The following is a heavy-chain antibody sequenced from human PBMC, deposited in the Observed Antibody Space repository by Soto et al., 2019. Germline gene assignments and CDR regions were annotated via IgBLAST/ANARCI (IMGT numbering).Heavy chain of an antibody. D-gene: IGHD2-2*01. Sequence: QVQLQESGPGLVKPSETLSLTCTVSGGSVSSGSYYWSWIRQPPGKGLEWIGYIYYSGSTNYNPSLKSRVTISVDTSKNQISLKLRSVTAADTAVYYCARDIVEVPGPFMDVWGQGTKVTDSS. CDR3: ARDIVEVPGPFMDV. V-gene: IGHV4-61*01. CDR1: GGSVSSGSYY. CDR2: IYYSGST. J-gene: IGHJ6*02.